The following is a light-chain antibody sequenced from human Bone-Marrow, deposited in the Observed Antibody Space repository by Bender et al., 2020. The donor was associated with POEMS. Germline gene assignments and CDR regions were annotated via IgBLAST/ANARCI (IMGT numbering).Light chain of an antibody. CDR1: SSDVGAYNL. CDR2: EGS. Sequence: QSVLTQPPSVSGSPGQSITVSCTGTSSDVGAYNLVSWYQQHPGKAPKLMIYEGSKRPSGVSTRFSGSKSGNTASLTISGLQAEDEADYYCCSYAGGVIFGGGTKLTVL. V-gene: IGLV2-23*01. CDR3: CSYAGGVI. J-gene: IGLJ2*01.